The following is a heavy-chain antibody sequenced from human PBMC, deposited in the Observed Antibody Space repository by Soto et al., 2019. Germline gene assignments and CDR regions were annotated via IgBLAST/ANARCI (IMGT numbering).Heavy chain of an antibody. Sequence: QVQLVQSGAEVKKPGSSVKVSCRASGVSFTDHGISWLRQAPGQGLEGIGGFTPKFGTANYAPKFQGRVSITADESKTTAAVTLSSLSPEDTAVYFCARGVVSGFEHWYFDLWGRGTLITVSS. CDR3: ARGVVSGFEHWYFDL. D-gene: IGHD5-12*01. J-gene: IGHJ2*01. CDR2: FTPKFGTA. CDR1: GVSFTDHG. V-gene: IGHV1-69*01.